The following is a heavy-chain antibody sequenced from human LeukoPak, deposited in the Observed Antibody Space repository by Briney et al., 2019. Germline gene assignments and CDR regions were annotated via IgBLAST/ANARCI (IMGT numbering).Heavy chain of an antibody. CDR3: ARLRIFGLNHYYYYMDV. CDR2: IYHTGST. V-gene: IGHV4-59*08. D-gene: IGHD3-3*01. CDR1: GGPMSNYY. Sequence: SETLSLTCTVSGGPMSNYYWTWIRQPPGKGLEWVGYIYHTGSTNYHPSLKSRVTTSVDTSKKQFSLKLNSVTAADTAVYFCARLRIFGLNHYYYYMDVWGEGTTVTVSS. J-gene: IGHJ6*03.